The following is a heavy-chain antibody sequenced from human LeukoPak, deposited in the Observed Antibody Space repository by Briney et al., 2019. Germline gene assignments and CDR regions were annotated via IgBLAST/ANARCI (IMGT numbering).Heavy chain of an antibody. Sequence: SETLSLTCTVSGGSISSSSYYWGWIRQPPGKGLEWIGSIYYSGSTYYNPSLKSRVTISVDTSKNQFSLKLSSVTAADTAVYYCASVGVIAVAGTETYYYYYGMDVWGQGTTVTVSS. CDR2: IYYSGST. J-gene: IGHJ6*02. CDR3: ASVGVIAVAGTETYYYYYGMDV. V-gene: IGHV4-39*07. CDR1: GGSISSSSYY. D-gene: IGHD6-19*01.